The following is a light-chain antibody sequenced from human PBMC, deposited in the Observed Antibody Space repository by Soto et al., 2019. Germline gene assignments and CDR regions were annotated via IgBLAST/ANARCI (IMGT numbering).Light chain of an antibody. CDR3: QQANSFPLT. V-gene: IGKV1-12*01. CDR2: DAS. CDR1: QGISSW. Sequence: DIPRTQSPSPGSASVGDRVTITCRASQGISSWLAWYQKKPEKAPKLVIYDASSLQSGVPSRFNGSGSGTDFNLTISRLQPEDFATYYCQQANSFPLTFGGGTKVDIK. J-gene: IGKJ4*01.